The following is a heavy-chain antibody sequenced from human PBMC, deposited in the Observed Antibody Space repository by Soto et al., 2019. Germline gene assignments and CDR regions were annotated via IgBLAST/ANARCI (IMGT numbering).Heavy chain of an antibody. CDR1: GYTFTSYG. J-gene: IGHJ3*02. V-gene: IGHV1-18*01. D-gene: IGHD4-17*01. Sequence: GASVKVSCKASGYTFTSYGLSWVRQAPGQGLEWMGWISAYYDHPNYAQNLQDRVSMTTDTSTNTAYLELRSLRSDDTAVYYCAIDRAFGDVGDACDIWGQGKMVTVSS. CDR3: AIDRAFGDVGDACDI. CDR2: ISAYYDHP.